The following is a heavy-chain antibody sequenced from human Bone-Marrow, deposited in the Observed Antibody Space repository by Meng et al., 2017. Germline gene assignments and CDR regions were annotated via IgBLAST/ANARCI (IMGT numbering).Heavy chain of an antibody. V-gene: IGHV3-7*01. Sequence: GESLKISCAASGFIFSNYWMNWGRQAPGEGLECVASIKEDGSMQFYVDSVRGRFTVSRDNTKNSLYLEMNSLRVEDTAVYYCARGSELNPGIAAIWGQGTMVTVSS. CDR2: IKEDGSMQ. D-gene: IGHD2-21*01. J-gene: IGHJ3*02. CDR3: ARGSELNPGIAAI. CDR1: GFIFSNYW.